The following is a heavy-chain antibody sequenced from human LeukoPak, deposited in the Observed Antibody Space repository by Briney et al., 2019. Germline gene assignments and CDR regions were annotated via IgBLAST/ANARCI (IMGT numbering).Heavy chain of an antibody. D-gene: IGHD3-3*01. J-gene: IGHJ4*02. CDR2: ISGSGGST. V-gene: IGHV3-23*01. CDR3: AKTYYDFWSGYYTGIAPDY. Sequence: GGSLRLSCAASGFTFSSYAMSGVRQAPPKGLVGVSGISGSGGSTYYADSLKGRFTISRDNSKNTLYLQMNSLTAEDTAVYYCAKTYYDFWSGYYTGIAPDYWGQGTLVTVSS. CDR1: GFTFSSYA.